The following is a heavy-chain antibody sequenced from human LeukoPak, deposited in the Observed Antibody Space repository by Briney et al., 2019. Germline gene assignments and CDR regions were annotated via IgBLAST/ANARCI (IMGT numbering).Heavy chain of an antibody. J-gene: IGHJ4*02. D-gene: IGHD3-10*01. V-gene: IGHV4-59*13. CDR3: ARYNTFTRGFSAVDY. CDR1: GGSINNYH. Sequence: SETLSLTCSVTGGSINNYHWSRIRQSPGKGLEWIGFLSNSGSTYYSASLRSRVTISVDTSKNHVSLKLRSVTAADTALYYCARYNTFTRGFSAVDYWGQGTRVTVSS. CDR2: LSNSGST.